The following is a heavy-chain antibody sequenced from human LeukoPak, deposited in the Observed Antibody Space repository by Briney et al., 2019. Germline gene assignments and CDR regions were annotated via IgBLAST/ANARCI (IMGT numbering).Heavy chain of an antibody. Sequence: SETLSLTCTVSGYSISSGYYWSWIRQPPGKGLEWIGYIYYSGGTNYNPPLNSRVTISIDTSKNQFSLSLSSVTAADTAVYFCARGSATGRPNFDYWGQGTLVTVSS. D-gene: IGHD6-6*01. J-gene: IGHJ4*02. V-gene: IGHV4-61*01. CDR2: IYYSGGT. CDR3: ARGSATGRPNFDY. CDR1: GYSISSGYY.